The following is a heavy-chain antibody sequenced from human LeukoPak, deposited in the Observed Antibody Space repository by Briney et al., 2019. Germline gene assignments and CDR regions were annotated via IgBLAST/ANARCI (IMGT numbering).Heavy chain of an antibody. D-gene: IGHD3-9*01. CDR2: INHSGST. J-gene: IGHJ3*02. CDR3: ARGGQDLRYFDWLFAFDI. CDR1: GGSFSGYY. Sequence: TSETLSLTCAVYGGSFSGYYWSWIRQHPGKWLEWIGEINHSGSTNYNPSLKSRVTISVDTSKNQFSLKLSSVTAADTAVYYCARGGQDLRYFDWLFAFDIWGQGTMVTVSS. V-gene: IGHV4-34*01.